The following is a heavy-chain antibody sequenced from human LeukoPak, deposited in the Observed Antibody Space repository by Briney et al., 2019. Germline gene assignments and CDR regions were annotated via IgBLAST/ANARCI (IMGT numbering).Heavy chain of an antibody. J-gene: IGHJ6*04. Sequence: GGSLRLSCAASGFTFSSYEMNWVRQAPGKGLEWVSYISSSGSTIYFADSVKGRFTISRDNAKNSLYLQMNSLRAEDTAVYYCAELGITMIGGVWGKGTTVTISS. CDR3: AELGITMIGGV. V-gene: IGHV3-48*03. CDR2: ISSSGSTI. D-gene: IGHD3-10*02. CDR1: GFTFSSYE.